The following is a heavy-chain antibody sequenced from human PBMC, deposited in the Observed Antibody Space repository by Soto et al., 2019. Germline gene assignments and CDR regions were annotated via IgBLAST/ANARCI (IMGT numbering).Heavy chain of an antibody. J-gene: IGHJ6*02. D-gene: IGHD6-6*01. CDR2: TSPRTGGA. CDR1: GYTFTAYY. CDR3: AKGCKYITYYYGMDV. V-gene: IGHV1-2*02. Sequence: ASVKVSCKTSGYTFTAYYMHWLRQAPGHGLEWLGWTSPRTGGAKYSHKFQGRVSMTRNTSITTAYMELTGLSTDDTAVYYCAKGCKYITYYYGMDVWGQGTTVTVSS.